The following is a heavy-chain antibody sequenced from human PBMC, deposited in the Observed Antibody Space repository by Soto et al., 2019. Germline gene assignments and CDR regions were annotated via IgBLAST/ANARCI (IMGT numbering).Heavy chain of an antibody. V-gene: IGHV1-69*08. CDR3: ARRRYCGYDCYHKHYYGMDV. CDR1: GDTFSSYT. D-gene: IGHD2-21*02. CDR2: IIPVLTTT. Sequence: QVQLVQSGAEVKMPGSSVKVSCRASGDTFSSYTVNWLRQAPGRGLEWMGRIIPVLTTTDYAQKFRGRVTMTADKSSNTVYMELTSLSADDTAVYYCARRRYCGYDCYHKHYYGMDVWGQGTTVTVAS. J-gene: IGHJ6*02.